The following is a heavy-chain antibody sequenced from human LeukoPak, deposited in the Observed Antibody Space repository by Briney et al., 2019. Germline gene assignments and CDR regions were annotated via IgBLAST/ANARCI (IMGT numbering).Heavy chain of an antibody. D-gene: IGHD3-9*01. V-gene: IGHV4-39*07. CDR2: IYYSGST. CDR3: ARGPENDILTGYYSY. J-gene: IGHJ4*02. Sequence: SETLSLTRTVSGGSNSSSSYYWGWIRQPPGKGLEWIGSIYYSGSTYYNPSLKSRVTISVDTSKNQFSLKLSSVTAADTAVYYCARGPENDILTGYYSYWGQGTLVTVSS. CDR1: GGSNSSSSYY.